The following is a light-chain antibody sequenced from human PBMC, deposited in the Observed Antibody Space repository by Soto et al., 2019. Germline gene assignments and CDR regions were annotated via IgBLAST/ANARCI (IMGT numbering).Light chain of an antibody. CDR2: EVS. J-gene: IGLJ1*01. CDR3: SSFTTSRAYV. CDR1: SSDIGAYNY. V-gene: IGLV2-14*01. Sequence: QSVLTQPPSASGTPGQRVTISCTGTSSDIGAYNYVSWYQQQSGKAPKLLIHEVSNRPSGVSNRFSGSKSGNTASLTISGLQAEDEADYYCSSFTTSRAYVFGIGTKVTVL.